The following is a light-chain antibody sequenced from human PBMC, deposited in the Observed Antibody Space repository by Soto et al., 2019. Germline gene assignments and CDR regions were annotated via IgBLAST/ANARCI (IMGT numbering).Light chain of an antibody. CDR2: AAS. CDR1: QSLTSH. Sequence: DIQMTQSPSSLSASVGDRVIITCRASQSLTSHLNWYQQKPGKAPKLLIYAASSLQSGVPSRFSGSGSVTDFTLTISSLQPEDFATYYCQQSYRTPLTFGGGTKVEIK. CDR3: QQSYRTPLT. J-gene: IGKJ4*01. V-gene: IGKV1-39*01.